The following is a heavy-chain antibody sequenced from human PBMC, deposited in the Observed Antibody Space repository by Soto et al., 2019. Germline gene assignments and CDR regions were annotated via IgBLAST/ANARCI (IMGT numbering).Heavy chain of an antibody. CDR2: ISGSGRDT. CDR3: PRNNADLWPNSWYEY. D-gene: IGHD6-13*01. V-gene: IGHV3-23*01. Sequence: GGSLRLSCAASGFTLSRYAMTWVRQAPGKGLEWVSAISGSGRDTYYADTVRGRFTISRDTSKNPLSLLMTSLRAEDTAVYYCPRNNADLWPNSWYEYWRQGTLVTVCS. CDR1: GFTLSRYA. J-gene: IGHJ4*02.